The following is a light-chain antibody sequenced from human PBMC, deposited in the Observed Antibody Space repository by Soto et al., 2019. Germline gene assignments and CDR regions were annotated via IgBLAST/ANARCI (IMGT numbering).Light chain of an antibody. V-gene: IGKV3-20*01. Sequence: EIVLTQSPGTLSLSPGERATLSCRASESVSTNYLAWYQQTPGQAPRLLISGASSRATGIPDRFSGSGSGADFTLTITRLEHEDFAVCYCQQHGSVPLTFGGRTTVEIK. J-gene: IGKJ4*01. CDR3: QQHGSVPLT. CDR2: GAS. CDR1: ESVSTNY.